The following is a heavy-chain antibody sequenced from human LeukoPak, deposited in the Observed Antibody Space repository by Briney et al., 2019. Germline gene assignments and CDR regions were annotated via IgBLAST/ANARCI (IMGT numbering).Heavy chain of an antibody. CDR1: GFTFSSFG. CDR2: ISYDGSVI. V-gene: IGHV3-30*18. CDR3: VQARGVMTTVTRAFDF. Sequence: GGSLRLSCAASGFTFSSFGMHWVRQAPSKGLEWVATISYDGSVIYYADSEEGRFTISRDNSKNTLYLQMYRLRPEDTAVYHCVQARGVMTTVTRAFDFWGQGTLVTVSS. D-gene: IGHD4-17*01. J-gene: IGHJ4*02.